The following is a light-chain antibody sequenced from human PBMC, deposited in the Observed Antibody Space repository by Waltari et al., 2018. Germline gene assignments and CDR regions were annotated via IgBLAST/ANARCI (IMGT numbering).Light chain of an antibody. J-gene: IGKJ4*01. CDR2: AAS. CDR1: QGISSY. Sequence: AIRITQSPSSLSASTGDRVHITCRASQGISSYLAWYQQKPGKAPKLLIYAASTLQSGVPSRFSGSGSGTDFTLTISCLQSEDFATYYCQQYYSYPLTFGGGTKVEIK. CDR3: QQYYSYPLT. V-gene: IGKV1-8*01.